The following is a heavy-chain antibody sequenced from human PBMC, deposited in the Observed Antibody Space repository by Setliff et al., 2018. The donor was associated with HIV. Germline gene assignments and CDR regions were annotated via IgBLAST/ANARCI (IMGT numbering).Heavy chain of an antibody. CDR2: INPNSGGT. Sequence: ASVKVSCKASGYTFTGYYMHWVRQAPGQGLEWMGWINPNSGGTNYAQKFQGRVTMTRDTSISTAYMELSRLRSDDTAVYYCATVDDVSQIYFDYWGQGTLVTVSS. CDR3: ATVDDVSQIYFDY. D-gene: IGHD3-3*01. J-gene: IGHJ4*02. CDR1: GYTFTGYY. V-gene: IGHV1-2*02.